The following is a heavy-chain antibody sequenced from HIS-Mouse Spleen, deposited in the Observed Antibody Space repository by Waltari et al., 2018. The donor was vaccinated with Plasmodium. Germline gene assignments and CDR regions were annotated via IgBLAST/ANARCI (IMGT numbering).Heavy chain of an antibody. J-gene: IGHJ4*02. CDR2: ISYDGSNK. Sequence: QVQLVESGGGLVQLGRSLRLSWAASGFPFSSHGMHWVRQAPGKGLEWVAVISYDGSNKYYADSVKGRFTISRDNSKNTLYLQMNSLRAEDTAVYYCATSGLTGGTYYFDYWGQGTLVTVSS. CDR3: ATSGLTGGTYYFDY. CDR1: GFPFSSHG. D-gene: IGHD7-27*01. V-gene: IGHV3-30*03.